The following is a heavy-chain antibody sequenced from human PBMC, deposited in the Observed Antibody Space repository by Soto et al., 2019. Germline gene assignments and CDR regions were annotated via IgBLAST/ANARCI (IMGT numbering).Heavy chain of an antibody. V-gene: IGHV3-15*01. Sequence: PGGSLRLSCAASGFTFSHAWMSWVRQAPGKGLEWVGRIKSKADGETKDYGAPVRGRFTISRDDAKDTLYLQMNSLRIEDTAVYYCCVVKRLDQYSTSGYWFDPWGPGTLVTGSS. J-gene: IGHJ5*02. CDR3: CVVKRLDQYSTSGYWFDP. CDR2: IKSKADGETK. D-gene: IGHD2-15*01. CDR1: GFTFSHAW.